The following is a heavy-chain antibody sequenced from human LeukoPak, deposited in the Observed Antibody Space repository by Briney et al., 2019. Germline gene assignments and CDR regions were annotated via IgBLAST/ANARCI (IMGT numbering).Heavy chain of an antibody. J-gene: IGHJ4*02. Sequence: PSETLSLTCTVSGGSISSSSYYWGWIRQPPGKGLEWIGSIYYSGSTYYNPSLKSRVTISVDTSKNQFSLKLSSVTAADTAVYYCARDLVLWFGEPDDYWGQGTLVTVSS. CDR2: IYYSGST. D-gene: IGHD3-10*01. CDR1: GGSISSSSYY. CDR3: ARDLVLWFGEPDDY. V-gene: IGHV4-39*07.